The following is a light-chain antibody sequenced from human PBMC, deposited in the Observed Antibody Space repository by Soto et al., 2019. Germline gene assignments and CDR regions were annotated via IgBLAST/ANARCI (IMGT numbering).Light chain of an antibody. CDR1: SSNIGNNY. V-gene: IGLV1-51*01. J-gene: IGLJ2*01. Sequence: QSVLTQPPSVSAAPGQRVTISCSGSSSNIGNNYVSWYQQLPGTAPKLLIYDNNKRPSGIPDRFSGSTSGTSATLAIAGLQPGDEADYYCDSWDNSLSVVLFGGGTK. CDR3: DSWDNSLSVVL. CDR2: DNN.